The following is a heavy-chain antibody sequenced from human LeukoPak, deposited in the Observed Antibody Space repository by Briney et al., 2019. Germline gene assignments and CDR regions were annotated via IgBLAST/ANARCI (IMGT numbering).Heavy chain of an antibody. Sequence: GGSLRLSCAASGYTVSSNYMSWVRQAPGKGLEWVSVIYSGGSTYYADSVKGRFTNSRDNSKNTLYLLRDGLRAEDTAVYYCARGDTNWFDPWGQGTLVTVSS. CDR1: GYTVSSNY. J-gene: IGHJ5*02. CDR3: ARGDTNWFDP. CDR2: IYSGGST. V-gene: IGHV3-53*01.